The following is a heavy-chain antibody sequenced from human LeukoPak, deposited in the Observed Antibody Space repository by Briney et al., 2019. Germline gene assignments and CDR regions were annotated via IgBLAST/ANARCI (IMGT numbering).Heavy chain of an antibody. Sequence: GASVKVSCKTSGYSFASYGISWVRQAPGQGLEWMGWINPNSGGTNYAQKFQGRVTMTRDTSISTAYMELSRLRSDDTAVYYCARVEPVVGATGYDYWGQGTLVTVSS. J-gene: IGHJ4*02. D-gene: IGHD1-26*01. CDR1: GYSFASYG. V-gene: IGHV1-2*02. CDR3: ARVEPVVGATGYDY. CDR2: INPNSGGT.